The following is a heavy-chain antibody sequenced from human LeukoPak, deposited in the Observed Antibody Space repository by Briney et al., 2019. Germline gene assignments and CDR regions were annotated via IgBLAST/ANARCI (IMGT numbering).Heavy chain of an antibody. D-gene: IGHD6-13*01. Sequence: GESLQISCQGSGYSFTSYWIGWVRQMPGKGLEWMGIIYPGDSDTRYSPSFQGQVTISADKSISTAYLQWRSLKASDTAMYYCARHRRRQQLVPFDYWGQGTLVTVSS. CDR1: GYSFTSYW. CDR2: IYPGDSDT. V-gene: IGHV5-51*01. J-gene: IGHJ4*02. CDR3: ARHRRRQQLVPFDY.